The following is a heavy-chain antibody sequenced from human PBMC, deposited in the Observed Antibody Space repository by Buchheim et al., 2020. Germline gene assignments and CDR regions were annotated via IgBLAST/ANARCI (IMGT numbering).Heavy chain of an antibody. J-gene: IGHJ4*02. CDR1: GFTFSSYG. D-gene: IGHD5-24*01. Sequence: QVQLVESGGGVVQPGRSLRLSCAASGFTFSSYGMHWVRQAPGKGLEWVAVIWYDGSNKYYADSVKGRFTISRDNSKNTLYLQMNSLRAEDTAVYYCARDAPRDGYSYYFDYWGQGTL. CDR2: IWYDGSNK. CDR3: ARDAPRDGYSYYFDY. V-gene: IGHV3-33*01.